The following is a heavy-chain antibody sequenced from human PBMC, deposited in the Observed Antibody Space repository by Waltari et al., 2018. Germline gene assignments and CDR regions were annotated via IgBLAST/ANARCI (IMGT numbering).Heavy chain of an antibody. Sequence: EVHLLESGGGLAQPGGSLRLSCAASGFNFTSYSISWVRQAPGKGLEWVSGISDSGVITKYADSVNGRFTVSRDNSKNTVFLQLNSLRAEDTAIYYCARHLYSIDYLELGNWGQGTLVTVSS. CDR1: GFNFTSYS. J-gene: IGHJ4*02. CDR3: ARHLYSIDYLELGN. V-gene: IGHV3-23*01. CDR2: ISDSGVIT. D-gene: IGHD3-22*01.